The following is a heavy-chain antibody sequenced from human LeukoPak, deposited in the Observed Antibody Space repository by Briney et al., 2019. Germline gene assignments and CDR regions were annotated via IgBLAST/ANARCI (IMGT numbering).Heavy chain of an antibody. D-gene: IGHD6-19*01. V-gene: IGHV3-7*01. CDR1: GFTFSSYW. CDR3: ASNHSSGWYGLFWGGRNTFDY. CDR2: IKQDGSEK. Sequence: GGSLRLSCAASGFTFSSYWMSWVRQAPGKGLEWVANIKQDGSEKYYVDSVKGRFTISRDNAKNSLYLQMNSLRAEDTAVYYCASNHSSGWYGLFWGGRNTFDYWGQGTLVTVSS. J-gene: IGHJ4*02.